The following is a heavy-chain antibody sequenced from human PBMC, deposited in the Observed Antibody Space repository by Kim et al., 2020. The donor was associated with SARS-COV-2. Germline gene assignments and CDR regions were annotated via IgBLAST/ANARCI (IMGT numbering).Heavy chain of an antibody. D-gene: IGHD6-19*01. V-gene: IGHV4-59*08. J-gene: IGHJ6*03. CDR3: ARHRSAYSSGSYYYYYYMDV. CDR1: GGSISSYY. CDR2: IYYSGST. Sequence: SETLSLTCTVSGGSISSYYWSWIRQPPGKGLEWIGYIYYSGSTNYNPSLKSRVTISVDTSKNQFSLKLSSVTAADTAVYYCARHRSAYSSGSYYYYYYMDVWGKGTTVTVSS.